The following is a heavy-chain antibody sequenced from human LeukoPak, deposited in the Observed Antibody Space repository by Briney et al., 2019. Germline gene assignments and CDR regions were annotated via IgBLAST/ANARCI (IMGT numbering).Heavy chain of an antibody. J-gene: IGHJ3*02. CDR3: AKGTHNSGSYRSGAFDI. Sequence: GGSLRLSCAASGFTFSSYAMSWVRQPPGKGLGWVSAISGSGGSTYYADSVKGRFTISRDNSKNTLYLQMNSLRAEDTAVYYCAKGTHNSGSYRSGAFDIWGQGTMVTVSS. D-gene: IGHD1-26*01. CDR2: ISGSGGST. CDR1: GFTFSSYA. V-gene: IGHV3-23*01.